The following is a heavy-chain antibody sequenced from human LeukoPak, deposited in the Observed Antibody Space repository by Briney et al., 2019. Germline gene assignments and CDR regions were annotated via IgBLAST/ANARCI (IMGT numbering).Heavy chain of an antibody. CDR1: GFTFDDYG. CDR2: INWNGGST. Sequence: PGGSLRLSCAASGFTFDDYGMIWVRQAPGKGLEWVSRINWNGGSTYYADSVKGRFTISRDNAKNSLYLQMNSLRAEDTAVYYCAELGITMIGGVWGKGTTVTISS. J-gene: IGHJ6*04. V-gene: IGHV3-20*04. CDR3: AELGITMIGGV. D-gene: IGHD3-10*02.